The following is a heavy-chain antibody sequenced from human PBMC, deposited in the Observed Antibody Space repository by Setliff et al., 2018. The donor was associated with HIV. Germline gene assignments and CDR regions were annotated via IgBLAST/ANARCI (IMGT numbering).Heavy chain of an antibody. Sequence: GESLKISCKGSGYDFTYNWIAWVRKMPGKGLEWMGIIFPSDSDIKYSPSFQGQVSISADKSISTAYLQWNSLKTSDTAMYYCASSHYYNFWSGYSAFDYWGQGTPVTVSS. CDR3: ASSHYYNFWSGYSAFDY. CDR1: GYDFTYNW. CDR2: IFPSDSDI. D-gene: IGHD3-3*01. J-gene: IGHJ4*02. V-gene: IGHV5-51*01.